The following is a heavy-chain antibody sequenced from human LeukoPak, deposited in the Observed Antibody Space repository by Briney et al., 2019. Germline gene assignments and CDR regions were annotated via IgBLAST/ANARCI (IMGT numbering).Heavy chain of an antibody. CDR3: IRDFGSVGATNAFDI. CDR1: GFTFSRYW. CDR2: SNGDGSST. Sequence: GGSLRLSCVASGFTFSRYWMHWVRQAPGKGLEWVSRSNGDGSSTSYADSVKGRFTISRDNAKNTVYLQMNSLRVEDTAVYYCIRDFGSVGATNAFDICGQGTMVTVSS. J-gene: IGHJ3*02. D-gene: IGHD1-26*01. V-gene: IGHV3-74*01.